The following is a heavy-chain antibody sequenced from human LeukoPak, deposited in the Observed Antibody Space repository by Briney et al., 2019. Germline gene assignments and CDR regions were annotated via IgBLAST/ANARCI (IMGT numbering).Heavy chain of an antibody. Sequence: ASVKVSCKTSGYTFTGYYIHWVRQAPGQGLEWMGWIDPNSGGTNYAQKFQGRVTMTRDMSISTAYMELSRLTSADTAVYRRATPSSSSWYGFDPWGQGTLVTVSS. CDR2: IDPNSGGT. V-gene: IGHV1-2*02. D-gene: IGHD6-13*01. J-gene: IGHJ5*02. CDR3: ATPSSSSWYGFDP. CDR1: GYTFTGYY.